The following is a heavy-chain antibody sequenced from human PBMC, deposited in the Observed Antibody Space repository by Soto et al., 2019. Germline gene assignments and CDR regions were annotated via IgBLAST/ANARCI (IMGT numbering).Heavy chain of an antibody. CDR1: GFIFSSYA. CDR2: ISGSGTTI. CDR3: ASLSRMADGYY. D-gene: IGHD3-22*01. V-gene: IGHV3-48*01. J-gene: IGHJ4*02. Sequence: EVHLVESGGGLVQPGGSLRLSCAASGFIFSSYAINWVRQAPGKGLEWVSYISGSGTTIYYADSVKGRFTISRDYAKSSLYLQMNSLRAEDTSMYYCASLSRMADGYYWGQGTLVTVSS.